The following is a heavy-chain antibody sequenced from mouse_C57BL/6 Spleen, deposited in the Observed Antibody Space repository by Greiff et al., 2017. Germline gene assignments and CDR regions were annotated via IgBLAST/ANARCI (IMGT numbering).Heavy chain of an antibody. D-gene: IGHD4-1*01. J-gene: IGHJ2*01. CDR1: GYAFTNYL. CDR2: INPGSGGT. V-gene: IGHV1-54*01. CDR3: ARCADAGTYMDY. Sequence: QVQLKESGAELVRPGTSVKVSCKASGYAFTNYLIEWVKQRPGQGLEWIGVINPGSGGTNYNEKFKGKATLTADKSSSTAYMQLSSLSSEDSAVDFCARCADAGTYMDYWGQGTTLTVSS.